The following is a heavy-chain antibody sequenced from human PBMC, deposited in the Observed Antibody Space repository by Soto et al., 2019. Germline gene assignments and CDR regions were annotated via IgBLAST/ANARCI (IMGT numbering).Heavy chain of an antibody. Sequence: ASVKVSCKVSGYTLTELSMHWVRQAPGKGLEWMGGFDPEDGETIYAQKFQGRVTMTEDTSTDTAYMELSSLRSEDTAVYYCATIVVVVAATDSSYYFDYWGQGTLVPVSS. D-gene: IGHD2-15*01. V-gene: IGHV1-24*01. J-gene: IGHJ4*02. CDR3: ATIVVVVAATDSSYYFDY. CDR2: FDPEDGET. CDR1: GYTLTELS.